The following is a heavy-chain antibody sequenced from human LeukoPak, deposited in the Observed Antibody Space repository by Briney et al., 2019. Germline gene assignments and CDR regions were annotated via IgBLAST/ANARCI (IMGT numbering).Heavy chain of an antibody. J-gene: IGHJ4*02. CDR2: IKSKTDGWTT. D-gene: IGHD3-22*01. Sequence: TPGGSLRLSCAASGFTFSNAWMSWVRQAPGKGLEWVGRIKSKTDGWTTDYAAPVKGRFTISRDDSKNTLYLQMNSLKTEDTAVYYCTTETSYYYDSSGYYASGQLGYWGQGTLVTVSS. CDR1: GFTFSNAW. CDR3: TTETSYYYDSSGYYASGQLGY. V-gene: IGHV3-15*01.